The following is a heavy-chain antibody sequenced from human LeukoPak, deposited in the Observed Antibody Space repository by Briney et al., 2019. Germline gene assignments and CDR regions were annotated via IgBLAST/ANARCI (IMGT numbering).Heavy chain of an antibody. CDR3: ARGEPHYYYDSSGYYYP. CDR1: GGSFSGYY. CDR2: INHSGST. Sequence: SETLSLTCAVYGGSFSGYYWSWIRQPPGKGLEWIGEINHSGSTNYNPSLKSRVTISVDTSKNQFSLKLSSVTAADTAVYYCARGEPHYYYDSSGYYYPCGQGTLVTVSS. D-gene: IGHD3-22*01. V-gene: IGHV4-34*01. J-gene: IGHJ5*02.